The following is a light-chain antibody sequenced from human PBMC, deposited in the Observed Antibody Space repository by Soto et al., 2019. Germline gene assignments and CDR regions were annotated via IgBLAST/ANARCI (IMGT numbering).Light chain of an antibody. CDR2: GAS. J-gene: IGKJ1*01. Sequence: ELVMTHSHATLSVSPGERAIISSRASQSVSSNLACYKQKPGQAPRLLIYGASNRATGIPGRLSGSGSGTDFTLTIRRLEPEDFAVYYCQQYGSSGTVGQGTQLEIK. CDR1: QSVSSN. CDR3: QQYGSSGT. V-gene: IGKV3-20*01.